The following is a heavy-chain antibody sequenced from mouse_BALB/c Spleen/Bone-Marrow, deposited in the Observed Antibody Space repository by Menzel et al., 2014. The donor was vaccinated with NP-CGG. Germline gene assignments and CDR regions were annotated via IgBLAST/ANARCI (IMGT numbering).Heavy chain of an antibody. D-gene: IGHD2-13*01. CDR1: GYTFXSYY. V-gene: IGHV1S81*02. CDR2: INPSNGGT. J-gene: IGHJ4*01. CDR3: TRYTYGDYPYYYAMDY. Sequence: VKLQESGAELVKPGASVKLSCKASGYTFXSYYMYWVKQRPGRRLEWIGGINPSNGGTNFNEKFKSKATLTVDKSSSAAYMQLGSLTSEDSAVYYCTRYTYGDYPYYYAMDYWGQGTSVTVSS.